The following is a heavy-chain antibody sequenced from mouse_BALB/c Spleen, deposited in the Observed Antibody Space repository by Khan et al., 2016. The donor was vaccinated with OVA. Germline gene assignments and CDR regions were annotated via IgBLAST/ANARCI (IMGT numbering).Heavy chain of an antibody. CDR1: GYSITSGYC. V-gene: IGHV3-1*02. CDR3: ARTARIKY. D-gene: IGHD1-2*01. Sequence: VQLKESGPGLVKPSQSLSLTCTVTGYSITSGYCWNWIRQFPGNKLEWMGYISYSGSTNYNPSLKSRISITRDTSKNQFFLQLNSVTTEDTATYSCARTARIKYWGQGTTLTVSS. J-gene: IGHJ2*01. CDR2: ISYSGST.